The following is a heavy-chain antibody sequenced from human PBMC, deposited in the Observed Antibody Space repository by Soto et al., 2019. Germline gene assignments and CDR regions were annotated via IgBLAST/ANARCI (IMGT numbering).Heavy chain of an antibody. V-gene: IGHV1-18*04. D-gene: IGHD6-13*01. J-gene: IGHJ3*02. CDR3: ARDPYSSSWIFGYAFDI. Sequence: QVQLVQSGAEVKKPGASVKVSCKASGYTFTSYGISWVRQATGQGLEWMGWISAYNGNTNYAQKLQGRVTMTTDTSPSTAYMELRSLRSDDTAVYYCARDPYSSSWIFGYAFDIWGQGTMVTVSS. CDR1: GYTFTSYG. CDR2: ISAYNGNT.